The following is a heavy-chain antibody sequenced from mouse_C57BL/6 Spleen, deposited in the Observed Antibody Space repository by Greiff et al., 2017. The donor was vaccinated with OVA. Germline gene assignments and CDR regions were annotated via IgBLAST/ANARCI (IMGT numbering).Heavy chain of an antibody. D-gene: IGHD1-1*01. CDR2: IDPSDSYT. CDR3: ARYYGSSYGAMDY. J-gene: IGHJ4*01. Sequence: QVQLQQSGAELVKPGASVKLSCKASGYTFTSYWMQWVKQRPGQGLEWIGEIDPSDSYTNYNQKFKGEATLTVDTSSSTAYMQLSSLTSEDSAVYYCARYYGSSYGAMDYWGQGTSVTVSS. CDR1: GYTFTSYW. V-gene: IGHV1-50*01.